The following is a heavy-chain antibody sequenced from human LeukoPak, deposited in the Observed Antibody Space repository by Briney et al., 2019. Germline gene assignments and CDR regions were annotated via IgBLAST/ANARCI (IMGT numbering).Heavy chain of an antibody. D-gene: IGHD3-3*01. V-gene: IGHV1-2*02. CDR1: GYTFTGYY. J-gene: IGHJ5*02. Sequence: ASVKVSCKASGYTFTGYYMHWVRQAPGQGLEWMGWINPNSGGTNYAQKFQGRVTMTRDTSISTAYMELSRLKSDDTAVYYCARDFRGDYDSFDPWGQGTLVTVSS. CDR2: INPNSGGT. CDR3: ARDFRGDYDSFDP.